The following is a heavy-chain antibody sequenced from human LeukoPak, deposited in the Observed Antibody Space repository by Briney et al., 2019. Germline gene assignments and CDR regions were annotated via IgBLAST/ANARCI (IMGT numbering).Heavy chain of an antibody. J-gene: IGHJ4*02. CDR3: ARVQGGWYYFDY. D-gene: IGHD2-15*01. Sequence: GGSLRLSCAASGFTFSSYNMNWVRQAPGKGLEWVSFISSSSSSKYYADSVKGRFTVSRDNAKNSLYLQMNSLRADDTAVYYCARVQGGWYYFDYWGQGTLVTVSS. V-gene: IGHV3-21*01. CDR2: ISSSSSSK. CDR1: GFTFSSYN.